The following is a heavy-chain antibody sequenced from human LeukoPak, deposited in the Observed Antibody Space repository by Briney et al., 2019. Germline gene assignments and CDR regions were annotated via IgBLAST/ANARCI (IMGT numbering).Heavy chain of an antibody. J-gene: IGHJ4*02. V-gene: IGHV4-34*01. Sequence: SETLSLTCAVYGGSFSGYYWSWIRQPPGKGLEWIGEINHSGSTNYNPSPKNRVTISVDTSKNQFSLKLSSVTAADTAVYYCARAKIAAAVMFDYWGQGTLVTVSS. CDR3: ARAKIAAAVMFDY. CDR2: INHSGST. CDR1: GGSFSGYY. D-gene: IGHD6-13*01.